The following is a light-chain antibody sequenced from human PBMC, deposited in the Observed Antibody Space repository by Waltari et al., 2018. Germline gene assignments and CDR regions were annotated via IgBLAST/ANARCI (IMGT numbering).Light chain of an antibody. V-gene: IGLV4-69*01. Sequence: QVVLTQSPSASASLGASVKLLCTLSSGHRSYAIPWHQQEPETGPRYLMKRKSDGSHTTGDGIPDRFSGSSSGAERYLTIASLQPEDEADYYCQTWGSDIGVVFGGGTKLTVL. CDR2: RKSDGSH. CDR3: QTWGSDIGVV. CDR1: SGHRSYA. J-gene: IGLJ3*02.